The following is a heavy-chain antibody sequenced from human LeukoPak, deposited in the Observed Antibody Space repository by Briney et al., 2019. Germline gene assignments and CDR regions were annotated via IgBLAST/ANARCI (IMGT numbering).Heavy chain of an antibody. D-gene: IGHD1-26*01. J-gene: IGHJ4*02. CDR2: ISGSGGST. V-gene: IGHV3-23*01. Sequence: GGSLRLSCAASGSTFSSYAMSWVRQAPGKGLEWVSAISGSGGSTYYADSVKGRFTISRDNSKNTLYLQMNSLRAEDTAVYYCAKDSGGSYCFDYWGQGTLVTVSS. CDR3: AKDSGGSYCFDY. CDR1: GSTFSSYA.